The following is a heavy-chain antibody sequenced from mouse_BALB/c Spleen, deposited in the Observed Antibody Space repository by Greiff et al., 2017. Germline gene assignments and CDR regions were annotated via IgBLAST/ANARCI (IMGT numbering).Heavy chain of an antibody. Sequence: VQLKESGGDLVKPGGSLKLSCAASGFTFSSYGMSWVRQTPDKRLEWVATISSGGSYTYYPDSVKGRFTISRDNAKNTLYLQMSSLKSEDTAMYYCARQMITTNLDYWGQGTTLTVSS. CDR2: ISSGGSYT. D-gene: IGHD2-4*01. CDR3: ARQMITTNLDY. J-gene: IGHJ2*01. V-gene: IGHV5-6*01. CDR1: GFTFSSYG.